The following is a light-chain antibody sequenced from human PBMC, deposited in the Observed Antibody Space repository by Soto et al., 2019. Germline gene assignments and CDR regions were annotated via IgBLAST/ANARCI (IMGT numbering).Light chain of an antibody. J-gene: IGKJ1*01. Sequence: EIVLTQSPGTLSLSPGERATLSCMASQSVSNNYLAWYQQKPGQAPRLLIYGASNRATGIPDRFSGSGSGTDFTLTISRLEPEDFEVYYCQQYGSSGTFGPGTKVEIK. CDR1: QSVSNNY. CDR2: GAS. V-gene: IGKV3-20*01. CDR3: QQYGSSGT.